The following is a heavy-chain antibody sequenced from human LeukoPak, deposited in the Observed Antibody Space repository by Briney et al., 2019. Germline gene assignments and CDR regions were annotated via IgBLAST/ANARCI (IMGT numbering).Heavy chain of an antibody. Sequence: PGGSLRLSCAASGFTFSSYSMNWVRQAPGKGLEWVSSISSSSSYIYYADSVKGRFTISRDNAKNSPYLRMNSLRAEDTAVYYCAPGGPSSSLLYWGQGTLVTVSS. CDR1: GFTFSSYS. CDR3: APGGPSSSLLY. CDR2: ISSSSSYI. D-gene: IGHD6-13*01. J-gene: IGHJ4*02. V-gene: IGHV3-21*01.